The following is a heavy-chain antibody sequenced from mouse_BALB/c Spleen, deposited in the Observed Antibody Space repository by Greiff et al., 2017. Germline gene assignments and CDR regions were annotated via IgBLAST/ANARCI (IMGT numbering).Heavy chain of an antibody. CDR2: ISSGGSYT. J-gene: IGHJ3*01. Sequence: EVQLQESGGGLVKPGGSLKLSCAASGFTFSSYTMSWVRQTPEKRLEWVATISSGGSYTYYPDSVKGRFTISRDNAKNTLYLQMSSLKSEDTAMYYCTREGDYDRFAYWGQGTLVTVSA. CDR1: GFTFSSYT. V-gene: IGHV5-6-4*01. D-gene: IGHD2-4*01. CDR3: TREGDYDRFAY.